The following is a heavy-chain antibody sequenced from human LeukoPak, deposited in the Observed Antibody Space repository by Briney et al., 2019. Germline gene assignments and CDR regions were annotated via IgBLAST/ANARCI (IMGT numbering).Heavy chain of an antibody. D-gene: IGHD3-22*01. CDR1: GFAFSSYA. CDR3: AKRGYYDSSGYFDY. J-gene: IGHJ4*02. V-gene: IGHV3-23*01. CDR2: ISGSGGST. Sequence: GGSLRLSCAASGFAFSSYAMSWVRQAPGKGLEWVSAISGSGGSTYYADSVKGRFTISRDNSKNTLYLQMNSLRAEDTAVYYCAKRGYYDSSGYFDYWGQGTLVTVSS.